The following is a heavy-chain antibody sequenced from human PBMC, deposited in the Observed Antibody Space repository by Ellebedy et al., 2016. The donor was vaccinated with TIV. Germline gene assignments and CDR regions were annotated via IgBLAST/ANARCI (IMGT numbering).Heavy chain of an antibody. J-gene: IGHJ4*02. D-gene: IGHD3-16*01. CDR1: GYSISSGYEYY. CDR3: ARIYGGMIDH. V-gene: IGHV4-38-2*02. Sequence: MPSETLSLTCTVSGYSISSGYEYYWGWIRQPPGKGLEWIGSIYHTGSTFHYPSLKSRVAISVDMSKNQFSLHLNSVTAADTAVYYCARIYGGMIDHWGQGTLVTVSS. CDR2: IYHTGST.